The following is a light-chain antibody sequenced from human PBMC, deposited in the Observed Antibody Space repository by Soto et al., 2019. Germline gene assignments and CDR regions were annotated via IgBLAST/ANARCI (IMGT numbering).Light chain of an antibody. J-gene: IGLJ1*01. CDR3: QSYDRSLRGYV. V-gene: IGLV1-40*01. CDR1: SSNIGAGYD. CDR2: GNS. Sequence: QSVLTQPPSVSGAPGQRVTISCTGSSSNIGAGYDVHWYQQLPGTAPKLLIYGNSNRPSGVPDRFSGSKSGTSASLAITGLQAEDEAYYYCQSYDRSLRGYVFGTGTKLTVL.